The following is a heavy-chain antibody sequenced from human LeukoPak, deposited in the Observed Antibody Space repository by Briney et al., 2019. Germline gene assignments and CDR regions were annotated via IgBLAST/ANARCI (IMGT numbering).Heavy chain of an antibody. J-gene: IGHJ5*02. CDR1: GYTFTGYY. CDR2: INPNSGGT. D-gene: IGHD5-18*01. CDR3: ARDRGYSYGPLNWFDP. Sequence: ASVKVSCKASGYTFTGYYTHWVRQAPGQGLEWMGWINPNSGGTNYAQKFQGRVTMTRDTSISTAYMELSRLRSDDTAVYYCARDRGYSYGPLNWFDPWGQGTLVSVSS. V-gene: IGHV1-2*02.